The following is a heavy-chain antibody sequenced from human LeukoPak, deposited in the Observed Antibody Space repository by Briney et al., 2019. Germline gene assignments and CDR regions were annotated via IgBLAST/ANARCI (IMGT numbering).Heavy chain of an antibody. V-gene: IGHV6-1*01. CDR2: TYYRSKWYN. Sequence: SQTLSLTCAMSGDSVSSNSAAWTWIRQSPSRGLEWLGRTYYRSKWYNDYAGFVKSRIIINPDTSKNQFSLHLNSVTPEDTAVYYCAREAGRGWTFDYWGQGTLVTVSS. D-gene: IGHD6-19*01. CDR1: GDSVSSNSAA. CDR3: AREAGRGWTFDY. J-gene: IGHJ4*02.